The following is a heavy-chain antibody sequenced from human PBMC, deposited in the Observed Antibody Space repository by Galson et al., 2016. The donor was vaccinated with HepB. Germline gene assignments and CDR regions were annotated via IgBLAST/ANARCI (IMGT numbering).Heavy chain of an antibody. CDR3: ARDWAMTTVTTYPVNWADP. J-gene: IGHJ5*02. CDR2: IWYDGSEK. V-gene: IGHV3-33*01. Sequence: SLRLSCAASGFTFNSHAMHWVRQAPGKGLEWVAIIWYDGSEKKYADSVKGRFTISRDNSKSMMYLQMNSLRAEDTAVYYCARDWAMTTVTTYPVNWADPWGQGTQVTVSS. CDR1: GFTFNSHA. D-gene: IGHD4-11*01.